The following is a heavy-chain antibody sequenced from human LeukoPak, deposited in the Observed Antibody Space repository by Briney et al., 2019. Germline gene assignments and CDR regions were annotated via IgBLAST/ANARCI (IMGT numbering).Heavy chain of an antibody. J-gene: IGHJ5*02. CDR2: ISPNSGGT. Sequence: ASVKLSCKASGYPFTAYYIHWVRQAPGQGLEWMGWISPNSGGTNYAQNFQDWVTMTRDTSISTVYMELTSLRSEDTAVYYCARGGDGDGSSWYVKYWFDPWGQGTLVTVSS. CDR1: GYPFTAYY. V-gene: IGHV1-2*04. CDR3: ARGGDGDGSSWYVKYWFDP. D-gene: IGHD6-13*01.